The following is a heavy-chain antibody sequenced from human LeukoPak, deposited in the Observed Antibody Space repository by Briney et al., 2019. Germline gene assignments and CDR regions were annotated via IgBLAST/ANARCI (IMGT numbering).Heavy chain of an antibody. V-gene: IGHV3-30*18. J-gene: IGHJ4*02. CDR2: TSYDGTNK. CDR3: AKSAVGPQYSFDS. CDR1: GFTFSNDG. Sequence: PGRSLRLSCAASGFTFSNDGMHWVRQAPGKGLEWVAVTSYDGTNKYYADSVKGRFTISRDNSKNTVYLQMNGLRAEDTALYYCAKSAVGPQYSFDSWGQGTLVTVSS. D-gene: IGHD1-26*01.